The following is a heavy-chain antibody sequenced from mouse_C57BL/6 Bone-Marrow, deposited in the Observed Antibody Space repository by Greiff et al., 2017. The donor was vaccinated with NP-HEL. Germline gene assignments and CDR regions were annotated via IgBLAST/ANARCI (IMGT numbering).Heavy chain of an antibody. Sequence: EVQLVESGGDLVKPGGSLKLSCAASVFPFRLSVLSFFLPPPYTMLEFVATISSGGSYTYYPDSVKGRFTISRDNAKNTLYLQMSSLKSEDTAMYYCARHYYSNYFDYWGQGTTLTVSS. D-gene: IGHD2-5*01. CDR3: ARHYYSNYFDY. CDR2: ISSGGSYT. V-gene: IGHV5-6*01. J-gene: IGHJ2*01. CDR1: VFPFRLSV.